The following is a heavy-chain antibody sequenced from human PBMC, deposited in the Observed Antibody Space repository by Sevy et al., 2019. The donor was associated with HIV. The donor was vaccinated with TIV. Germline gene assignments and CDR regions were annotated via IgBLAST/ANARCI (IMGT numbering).Heavy chain of an antibody. V-gene: IGHV1-69*13. CDR2: IIPISGTA. D-gene: IGHD6-19*01. J-gene: IGHJ4*02. CDR1: GYTFTGYA. Sequence: ASVKVSCKASGYTFTGYAISWVRQAPGQGLEWMGGIIPISGTANYAQKFQGRVTITADESTTTAYMELRSLRGEDSAFYYCARGGSGWYGSDFDYWGQGTLVTVSS. CDR3: ARGGSGWYGSDFDY.